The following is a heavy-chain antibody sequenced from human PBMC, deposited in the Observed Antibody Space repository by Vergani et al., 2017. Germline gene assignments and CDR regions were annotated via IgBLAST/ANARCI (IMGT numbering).Heavy chain of an antibody. CDR3: ATTAGVAAAPQGGFDP. D-gene: IGHD6-13*01. Sequence: QVQLVQSGAEVKKPGASVKVSCKVSGYTLTELSMHWVRQAPGKGLEWMGGFDPEDGETIYAQTFQGRVTMTEDASTDRAYMELSSLRAEDTAVYYCATTAGVAAAPQGGFDPWGQGTLVTVSS. V-gene: IGHV1-24*01. CDR2: FDPEDGET. J-gene: IGHJ5*02. CDR1: GYTLTELS.